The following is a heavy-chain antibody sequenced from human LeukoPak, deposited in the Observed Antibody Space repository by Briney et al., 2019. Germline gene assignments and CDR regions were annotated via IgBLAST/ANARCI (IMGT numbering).Heavy chain of an antibody. CDR3: ARREIRDGYNF. J-gene: IGHJ4*02. Sequence: PSETLSLTCAVCGGSCSGYYWSLIRRPPGKGLEWIGEINHSGSTNYNPSLKSRVTISVDTSKNQFSLKLSSVTAADTAVYYCARREIRDGYNFWGQGTLVTVSS. D-gene: IGHD5-24*01. V-gene: IGHV4-34*01. CDR1: GGSCSGYY. CDR2: INHSGST.